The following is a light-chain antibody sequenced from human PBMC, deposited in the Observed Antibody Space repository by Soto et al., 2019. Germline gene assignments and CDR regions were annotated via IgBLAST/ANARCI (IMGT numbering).Light chain of an antibody. Sequence: EIVMTQSPATLPVSPGARATLSCRASQSVSSNLAWYQQKPGQTPRLLIYGASTRDIGITARFSGSGSGTEFTLTINILQSEDFAVYYCQQDNNWPFSSWTCGQGTKVEIK. CDR1: QSVSSN. V-gene: IGKV3-15*01. J-gene: IGKJ1*01. CDR3: QQDNNWPFSSWT. CDR2: GAS.